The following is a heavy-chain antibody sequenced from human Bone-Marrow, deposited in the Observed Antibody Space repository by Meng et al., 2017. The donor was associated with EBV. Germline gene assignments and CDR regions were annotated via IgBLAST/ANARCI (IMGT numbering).Heavy chain of an antibody. V-gene: IGHV4-4*02. CDR3: AASPGWWRLDY. J-gene: IGHJ4*02. Sequence: VHLRAVAPGLVKPWGPLSLTCAVSGAFNSSGYWWTWVRQPPGKGLEWIGEVSHSGSTNYNPSLKSRVTISLDKSENQFFLKVTSVTAADTAVYYCAASPGWWRLDYWGQGTLVTVSS. CDR2: VSHSGST. D-gene: IGHD6-19*01. CDR1: GAFNSSGYW.